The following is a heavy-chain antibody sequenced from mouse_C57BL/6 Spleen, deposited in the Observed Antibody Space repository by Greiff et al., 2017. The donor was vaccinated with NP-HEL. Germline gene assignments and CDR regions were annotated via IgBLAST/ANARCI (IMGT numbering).Heavy chain of an antibody. J-gene: IGHJ1*03. CDR3: AREDYDGYYGYFVV. Sequence: QVQLQQPGAELVKPGASVKLSCKASGYTFTSYWMHWVKQRPGQGLEWIGMIHPNSGSTNYNEKFKSKATLSVDNSSSTAYMQLSSLTSEDSAVYYCAREDYDGYYGYFVVWGTGTTVTVSS. CDR2: IHPNSGST. D-gene: IGHD2-3*01. V-gene: IGHV1-64*01. CDR1: GYTFTSYW.